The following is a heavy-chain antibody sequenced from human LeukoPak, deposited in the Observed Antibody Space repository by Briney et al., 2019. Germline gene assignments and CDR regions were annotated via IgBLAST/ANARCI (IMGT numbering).Heavy chain of an antibody. J-gene: IGHJ4*02. D-gene: IGHD4-11*01. CDR3: ARGSRGVTSGPEYYFDY. CDR2: INHSGST. Sequence: NPGGSLRLSCAASGFTFSNFWMIWIRQPPGKGLEWIGEINHSGSTNYNPSLKSRVTISVDTSKNQFSLKLSSVTAADTAVYYCARGSRGVTSGPEYYFDYWGQGTLVTVSS. V-gene: IGHV4-34*01. CDR1: GFTFSNFW.